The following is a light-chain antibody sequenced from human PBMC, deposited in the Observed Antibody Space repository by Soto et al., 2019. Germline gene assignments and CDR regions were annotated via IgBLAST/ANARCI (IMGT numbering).Light chain of an antibody. J-gene: IGKJ1*01. CDR3: QQYDSYSSGP. CDR2: DAS. V-gene: IGKV1-5*01. Sequence: DIQMTQSASTLSASVGDRVTITCRASETINSWLACYQQKPGKVPKVLIFDASSLKTGVPSRFSGSGSGTAFTLTISNLQPDDFATYYCQQYDSYSSGPFGQGTKVDIK. CDR1: ETINSW.